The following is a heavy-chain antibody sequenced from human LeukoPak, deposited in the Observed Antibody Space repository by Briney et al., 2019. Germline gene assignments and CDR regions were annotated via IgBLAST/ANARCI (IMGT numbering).Heavy chain of an antibody. CDR3: ARNFRGLWSGYYDLREYYYGLDV. CDR2: VYYTGST. D-gene: IGHD3-3*01. V-gene: IGHV4-59*01. J-gene: IGHJ6*02. Sequence: SETLSLTCTVSGGSINTYHWSWIRQSPGKGLEWIAYVYYTGSTNYNPSLRSRVTISVDTSKNQFSLKMSSVTTADTAVYYCARNFRGLWSGYYDLREYYYGLDVWGQGTTVTVSS. CDR1: GGSINTYH.